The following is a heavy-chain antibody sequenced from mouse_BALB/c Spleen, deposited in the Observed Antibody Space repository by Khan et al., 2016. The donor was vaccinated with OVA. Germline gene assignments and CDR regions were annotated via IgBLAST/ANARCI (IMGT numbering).Heavy chain of an antibody. Sequence: QIQLVQSGPELKKPGETIKIFCKASGYTFKNYGMIWVKQAPGKGLRWMGWINTYTGEPTYADDFKGRFAFSLETSDSTAYLQINNPKNEDTATSFYSRGRDARNWGQGTLLTVSA. CDR3: SRGRDARN. CDR2: INTYTGEP. CDR1: GYTFKNYG. V-gene: IGHV9-3-1*01. J-gene: IGHJ3*01.